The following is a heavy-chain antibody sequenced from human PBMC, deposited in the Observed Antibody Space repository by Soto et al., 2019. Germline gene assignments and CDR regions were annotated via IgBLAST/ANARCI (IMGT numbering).Heavy chain of an antibody. CDR3: ARDHGGGVIRFLERLNSYGMEV. CDR2: INHSGST. J-gene: IGHJ6*01. Sequence: SETLSLTCAFYVGSFSGYYWSCIRHPPGKWLEWIGEINHSGSTNYNPSLKSRVTISVDTSKNQFSLKLSSVTAADTAVYYCARDHGGGVIRFLERLNSYGMEVWGQGTTVSVSS. CDR1: VGSFSGYY. D-gene: IGHD3-3*01. V-gene: IGHV4-34*01.